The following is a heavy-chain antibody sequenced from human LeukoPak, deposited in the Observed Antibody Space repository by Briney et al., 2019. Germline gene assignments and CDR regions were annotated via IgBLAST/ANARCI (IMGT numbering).Heavy chain of an antibody. V-gene: IGHV3-53*01. CDR3: ARRAGEYSHPYDY. CDR2: IYSGGNT. Sequence: GGSLRLSCAASGFTVSSNYMSWVRQAPGKGLEWVSFIYSGGNTHYSDSVKGRFTISRDNSKNTLYLQMNSLRAEDTAVYYCARRAGEYSHPYDYWGQGTLVTVSS. CDR1: GFTVSSNY. D-gene: IGHD2/OR15-2a*01. J-gene: IGHJ4*02.